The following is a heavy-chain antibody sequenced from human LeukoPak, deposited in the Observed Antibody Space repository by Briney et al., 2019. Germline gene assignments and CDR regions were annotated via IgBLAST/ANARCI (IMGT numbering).Heavy chain of an antibody. Sequence: PGWSLRLSCAASGFTVSSSFVNWVRQAPGKGLEWVSVIYSGGSTYYADSVKGRFTISRDNSKNTLYLQINSLRAEDTAVYYCARGVVTGIDFYDYWGQGTLVTVSS. CDR2: IYSGGST. V-gene: IGHV3-53*01. CDR3: ARGVVTGIDFYDY. D-gene: IGHD1-20*01. J-gene: IGHJ4*02. CDR1: GFTVSSSF.